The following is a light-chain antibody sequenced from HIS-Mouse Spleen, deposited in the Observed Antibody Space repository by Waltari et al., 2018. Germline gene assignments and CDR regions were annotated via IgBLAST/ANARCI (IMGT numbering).Light chain of an antibody. J-gene: IGKJ4*01. CDR3: LQLNSYPQET. CDR1: QGISSY. CDR2: AAS. V-gene: IGKV1-9*01. Sequence: DIQLTQSPSFLSASVGDRVTITCRASQGISSYLAWYQQKPGKAPKLLIYAASTLQSGVPSRFSGSGSGTEFTLTISSLQPEDFATYYCLQLNSYPQETFGGGTKVEIK.